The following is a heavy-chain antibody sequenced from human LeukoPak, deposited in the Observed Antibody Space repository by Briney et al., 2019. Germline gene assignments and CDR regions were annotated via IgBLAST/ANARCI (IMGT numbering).Heavy chain of an antibody. CDR1: GVSISSSNSY. Sequence: SETLSLTCTVSGVSISSSNSYWGWIRQPPGKGLEWIGSIYYSGSTYYNPSLKSRVTISVDTSKNQFSLKLSSVTAADTAVYYCASGYYDSSGYIYGPRDAFDIWGQGTMVTVSS. D-gene: IGHD3-22*01. V-gene: IGHV4-39*07. J-gene: IGHJ3*02. CDR2: IYYSGST. CDR3: ASGYYDSSGYIYGPRDAFDI.